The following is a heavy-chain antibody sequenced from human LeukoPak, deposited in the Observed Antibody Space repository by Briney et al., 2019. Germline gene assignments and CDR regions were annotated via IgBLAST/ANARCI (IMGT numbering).Heavy chain of an antibody. CDR2: ISGSGGRT. J-gene: IGHJ4*02. Sequence: GGTLRLSCAASGFTFSSYGMSWVRQAPGKGLEWVSTISGSGGRTYYADSVRGRFTISRDNSKNILYLQMNSLRAEDTAVYYCAKSSPPPLRYWGQGTLVTVSS. CDR1: GFTFSSYG. V-gene: IGHV3-23*01. CDR3: AKSSPPPLRY.